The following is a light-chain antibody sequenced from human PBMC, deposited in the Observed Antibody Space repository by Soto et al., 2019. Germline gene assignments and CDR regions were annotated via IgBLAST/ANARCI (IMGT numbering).Light chain of an antibody. CDR1: QTISSN. J-gene: IGKJ1*01. V-gene: IGKV3-15*01. Sequence: EVVMTQSPATLSVSPGESATLSCRASQTISSNKLAWYQQNPGQAPRLLLFGVSNRATGIPARFSGSGSGTCLCVAISSLQSEDFAVYYCQQYDYWQRTVGQGTKVDIK. CDR2: GVS. CDR3: QQYDYWQRT.